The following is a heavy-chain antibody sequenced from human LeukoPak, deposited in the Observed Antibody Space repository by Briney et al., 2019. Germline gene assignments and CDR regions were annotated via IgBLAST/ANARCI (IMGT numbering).Heavy chain of an antibody. J-gene: IGHJ4*02. D-gene: IGHD3-10*01. CDR1: GFTVSSNY. CDR2: IYSGGST. CDR3: ATQYYYGSGSYSHIYFDY. V-gene: IGHV3-53*04. Sequence: GGSLRLSCAASGFTVSSNYMSWVRQAPGKGLEWVSVIYSGGSTYYADSVKGRFTISRPNSKNTLYLQMNSLRAEDTAVYYCATQYYYGSGSYSHIYFDYWGQGTLVTVSS.